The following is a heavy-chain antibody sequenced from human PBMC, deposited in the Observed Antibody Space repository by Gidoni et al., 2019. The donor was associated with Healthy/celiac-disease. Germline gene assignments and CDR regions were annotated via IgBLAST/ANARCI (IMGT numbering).Heavy chain of an antibody. CDR2: IRYDGSNN. V-gene: IGHV3-30*02. D-gene: IGHD2-21*01. CDR3: AKAAYGGCALTDNWFDP. Sequence: QVPLVAPGGGLVQPGMSLRLSCNAWGLNVTSNRMRRVRRVPGKGLEWVAFIRYDGSNNYYANSVKGRFTISRDNSKNTLYMKMNSLRAEDTAVDYCAKAAYGGCALTDNWFDPWGQGTLVTVSS. CDR1: GLNVTSNR. J-gene: IGHJ5*02.